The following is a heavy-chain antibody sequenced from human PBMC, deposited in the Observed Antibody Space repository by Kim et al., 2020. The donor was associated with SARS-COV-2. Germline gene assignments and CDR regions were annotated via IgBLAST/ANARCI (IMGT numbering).Heavy chain of an antibody. CDR1: GGSISSYY. J-gene: IGHJ6*02. D-gene: IGHD2-15*01. V-gene: IGHV4-59*01. CDR3: ARDRGYCSGGSCRLYYYGMDV. Sequence: SETLSLTCTVSGGSISSYYWSWIRQPPGKGLEWIGYIYYSGSTNYNPSLKSRVTISVDTSKNQFSLKLSSVTAADTAVYYCARDRGYCSGGSCRLYYYGMDVWGQGTTVTVSS. CDR2: IYYSGST.